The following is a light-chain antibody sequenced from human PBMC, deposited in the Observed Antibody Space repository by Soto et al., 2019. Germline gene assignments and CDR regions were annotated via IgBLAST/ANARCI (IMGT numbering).Light chain of an antibody. V-gene: IGKV1-5*03. CDR2: TAS. Sequence: DIQMTQSPSTLSASVGDRVTITCRASQSISSWLAWYQQKPGKAPQLLIYTASSLESGVPSRFSGSGSGTEFTLTISSLQPDDFATYYCQQYDTAWTFGQGTKVDIK. CDR3: QQYDTAWT. J-gene: IGKJ1*01. CDR1: QSISSW.